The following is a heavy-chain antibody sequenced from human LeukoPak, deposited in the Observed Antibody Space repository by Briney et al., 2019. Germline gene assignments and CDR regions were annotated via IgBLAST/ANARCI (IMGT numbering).Heavy chain of an antibody. CDR2: ISSSSSYI. CDR3: ARRTRDDAFDI. J-gene: IGHJ3*02. Sequence: GGSLRLSCAASGFTFDDYAMHWVRQAPGKGLEWVSSISSSSSYIYYADSVKGRFTISRDNAKNSLYLQMNSLRAEDTAVYYCARRTRDDAFDIWGQGTMVTVSS. CDR1: GFTFDDYA. D-gene: IGHD2-8*01. V-gene: IGHV3-21*01.